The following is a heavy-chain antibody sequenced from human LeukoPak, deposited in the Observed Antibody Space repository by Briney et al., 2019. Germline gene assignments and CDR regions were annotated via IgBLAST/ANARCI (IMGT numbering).Heavy chain of an antibody. CDR3: ARDVGYYDSSGNDAFDI. Sequence: GGSLRLSCAASGFTVSSNYMSWVRQAPGKGLEWVSVIYSGGSTYYADSVKGRFTISRDNSKNTLYLQMNSLRAEDTAVYYCARDVGYYDSSGNDAFDIWGQGTMVTVSS. CDR1: GFTVSSNY. CDR2: IYSGGST. V-gene: IGHV3-66*01. D-gene: IGHD3-22*01. J-gene: IGHJ3*02.